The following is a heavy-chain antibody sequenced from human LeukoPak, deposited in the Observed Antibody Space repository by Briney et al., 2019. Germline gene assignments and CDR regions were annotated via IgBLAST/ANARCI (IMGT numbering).Heavy chain of an antibody. Sequence: ASVKVSCKVSGYTLTELSMHWVRQAPGKGLEWMGGFDPEDGDTIYAQKFQGRVTMTEDTSTDTAYMELSSLRSEDAAVYYCAISRPSSGWYFIIYWGQGTLVTVSS. CDR2: FDPEDGDT. V-gene: IGHV1-24*01. CDR3: AISRPSSGWYFIIY. D-gene: IGHD6-19*01. CDR1: GYTLTELS. J-gene: IGHJ4*02.